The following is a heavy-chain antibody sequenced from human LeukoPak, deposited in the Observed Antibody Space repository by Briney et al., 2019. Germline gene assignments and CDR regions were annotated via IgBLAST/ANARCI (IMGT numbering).Heavy chain of an antibody. Sequence: GGSLRLSCAASGFTFSSYAMHWVRQAPGKGLEWVAVISYDGSNKYYADSVKGRFTISRDNSKNTLYLQMNNLRAEDTAVYYCAKDWALRAAGSFDYWGQGTLVTVSS. CDR2: ISYDGSNK. CDR3: AKDWALRAAGSFDY. CDR1: GFTFSSYA. V-gene: IGHV3-30-3*01. D-gene: IGHD6-13*01. J-gene: IGHJ4*02.